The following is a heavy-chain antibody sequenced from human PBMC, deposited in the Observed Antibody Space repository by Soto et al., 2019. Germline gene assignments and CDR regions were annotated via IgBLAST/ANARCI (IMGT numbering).Heavy chain of an antibody. J-gene: IGHJ1*01. D-gene: IGHD4-17*01. Sequence: QVQLQESGPGLVKPSETLALTCSVSGASLRSHYWSWIRQFPGKELEWIGHIYYSATVKYNPSLTSPMTTSDANAKDRLSLILMSVTAADKAIHYCVSLHEYGDYQNWGQGTLVIVSS. CDR3: VSLHEYGDYQN. CDR1: GASLRSHY. CDR2: IYYSATV. V-gene: IGHV4-59*11.